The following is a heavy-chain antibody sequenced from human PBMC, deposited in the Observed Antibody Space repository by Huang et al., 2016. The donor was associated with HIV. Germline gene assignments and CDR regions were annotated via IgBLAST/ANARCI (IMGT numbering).Heavy chain of an antibody. D-gene: IGHD6-13*01. CDR2: VTGRGSSS. CDR1: GFTFSSYA. V-gene: IGHV3-23*01. CDR3: AKADSGAAAGSLVDY. J-gene: IGHJ4*02. Sequence: EVQLLESGGGLVQPGGSLRLSGAASGFTFSSYAMSWVRQAPGKGLEWVSSVTGRGSSSYYADSVKGRFTISRDNSKNTLYLQMNSLRAEDTAIYYCAKADSGAAAGSLVDYWGQGTLVTVSS.